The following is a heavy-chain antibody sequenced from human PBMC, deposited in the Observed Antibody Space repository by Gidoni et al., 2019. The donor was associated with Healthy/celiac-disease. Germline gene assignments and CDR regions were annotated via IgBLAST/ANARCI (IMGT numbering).Heavy chain of an antibody. D-gene: IGHD3-10*01. V-gene: IGHV1-8*01. CDR3: AATITMVRGRGYYFDY. CDR2: MNPNSGNT. Sequence: QVQLVQSGAEVKKPGASVKVSCKASGYTFTSYDINWVRQATGQGLGWMGWMNPNSGNTGYAQKFQGRVTMTKNTSISTAYMELSSLRSEDTAVYYCAATITMVRGRGYYFDYWGQGTLVTVSS. J-gene: IGHJ4*02. CDR1: GYTFTSYD.